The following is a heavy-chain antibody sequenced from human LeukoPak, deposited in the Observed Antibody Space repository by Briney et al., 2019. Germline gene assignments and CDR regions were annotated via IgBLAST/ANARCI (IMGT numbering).Heavy chain of an antibody. CDR1: GYTFTSYY. CDR2: INPSGGST. Sequence: ASVKVSCKASGYTFTSYYMHWVRQAPGQGLEWMGIINPSGGSTSYAQKFQGRVTMTRDTSTSTVYMELSSLGSEDTAVYYCARVEQWLRTGFDPWGQGTLVTVSS. D-gene: IGHD6-19*01. V-gene: IGHV1-46*01. CDR3: ARVEQWLRTGFDP. J-gene: IGHJ5*02.